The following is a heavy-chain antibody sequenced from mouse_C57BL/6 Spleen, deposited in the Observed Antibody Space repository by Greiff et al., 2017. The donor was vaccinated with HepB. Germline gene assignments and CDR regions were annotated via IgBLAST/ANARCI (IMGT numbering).Heavy chain of an antibody. Sequence: QVQLQQPGAELVMPGASVKLSCKASGYTFTSYWMHWVKQRPGQGLEWIGEIDPSDSHTNYNQKFKGKSTLTVDKSSSTAYMQLSSLTSEDSAVYYCARTNYGTWYFDVWGTGTTVTVSS. CDR3: ARTNYGTWYFDV. D-gene: IGHD1-1*01. CDR2: IDPSDSHT. V-gene: IGHV1-69*01. CDR1: GYTFTSYW. J-gene: IGHJ1*03.